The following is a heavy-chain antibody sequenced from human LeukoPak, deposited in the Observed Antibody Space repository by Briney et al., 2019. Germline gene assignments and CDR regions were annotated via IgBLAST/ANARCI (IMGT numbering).Heavy chain of an antibody. V-gene: IGHV4-61*02. CDR3: ARAAPVRGVIPTNWFDP. J-gene: IGHJ5*02. Sequence: PSETLSLTCTVSGDSISSGDFYWSWIRQPAGKGLEWIGRFYTSGSTNYNPSLKSRVTISVDTSKNQFSLKLSSVTAADTAVYYCARAAPVRGVIPTNWFDPWGQGTLVTVSS. D-gene: IGHD3-10*01. CDR1: GDSISSGDFY. CDR2: FYTSGST.